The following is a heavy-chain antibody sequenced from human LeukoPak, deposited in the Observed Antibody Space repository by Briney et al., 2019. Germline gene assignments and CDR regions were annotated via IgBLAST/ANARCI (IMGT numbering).Heavy chain of an antibody. Sequence: PSETLSLTCAVYGGSFSGYYWSWIRQPPGKGLEWIGEINHSGSTNYNPSLKSRVTISVDTSKNQFSLKLSSVTAADTAVYYCARGDYVWGSYRYTALFDYWGQGTLVTVSS. CDR2: INHSGST. V-gene: IGHV4-34*01. CDR3: ARGDYVWGSYRYTALFDY. D-gene: IGHD3-16*02. CDR1: GGSFSGYY. J-gene: IGHJ4*02.